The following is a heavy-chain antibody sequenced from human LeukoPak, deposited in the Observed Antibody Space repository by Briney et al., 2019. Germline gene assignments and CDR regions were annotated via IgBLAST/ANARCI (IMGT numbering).Heavy chain of an antibody. CDR1: GGSISGGDYC. J-gene: IGHJ5*02. Sequence: PSETLSLTCTVSGGSISGGDYCWSWIRQPPGKGLEWIAYMYYSGSTYYNPSLKSRATMSEDTSKNQLSLKLSSVTAADTAVYYCARPYYYDSRIDPWGQGILVTVSS. V-gene: IGHV4-30-4*01. CDR2: MYYSGST. D-gene: IGHD3-22*01. CDR3: ARPYYYDSRIDP.